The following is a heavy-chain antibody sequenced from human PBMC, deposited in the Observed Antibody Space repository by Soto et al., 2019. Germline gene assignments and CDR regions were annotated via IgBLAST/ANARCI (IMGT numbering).Heavy chain of an antibody. CDR3: VKGGTPYDFWSGYVDY. CDR2: ISSNGGST. V-gene: IGHV3-64D*08. Sequence: GGSLRLSCSASEFTFSSYAMHWVRQAPGKGLEYVSAISSNGGSTYYADSVKGRFTISRDNSKNTLYLQMSSLRAEDTAVYYCVKGGTPYDFWSGYVDYWGHGTLVTFSS. D-gene: IGHD3-3*01. J-gene: IGHJ4*01. CDR1: EFTFSSYA.